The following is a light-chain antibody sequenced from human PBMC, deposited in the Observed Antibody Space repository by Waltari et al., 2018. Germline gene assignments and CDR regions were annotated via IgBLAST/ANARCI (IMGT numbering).Light chain of an antibody. CDR1: SSDVGAYNY. Sequence: QSALTQPASVSGSPGQSLPISCTGTSSDVGAYNYVSWYQQHPGRAPRLMIYGVTIRPSGVSIRFSGSKSGNTASLTISGLQPEDEAYYYCSSYTTSDTLVFAGGTKLTVL. J-gene: IGLJ2*01. V-gene: IGLV2-14*03. CDR3: SSYTTSDTLV. CDR2: GVT.